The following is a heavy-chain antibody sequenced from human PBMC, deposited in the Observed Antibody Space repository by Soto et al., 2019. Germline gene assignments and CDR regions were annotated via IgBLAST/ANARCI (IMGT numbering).Heavy chain of an antibody. CDR2: ISWNSDRV. Sequence: SLRLSCAASGFKFDDNAMHWVRQAPGKGLEWVSSISWNSDRVAYADSVKGRFTISRDNAKNSLYLQMNSLRAEDTALYYCVKGYCSNGVCRYFYRMDVWGQGTTVTVSS. J-gene: IGHJ6*02. V-gene: IGHV3-9*01. CDR1: GFKFDDNA. CDR3: VKGYCSNGVCRYFYRMDV. D-gene: IGHD2-8*01.